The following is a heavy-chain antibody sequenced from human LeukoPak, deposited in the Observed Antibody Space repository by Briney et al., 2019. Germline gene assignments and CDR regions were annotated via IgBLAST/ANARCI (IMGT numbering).Heavy chain of an antibody. D-gene: IGHD5-18*01. V-gene: IGHV2-70*11. CDR1: GFSLSTSGMC. J-gene: IGHJ4*02. CDR2: IDWDDDK. Sequence: SGPTLVNPTPTLTLTCTFSGFSLSTSGMCVSWIRQPPGKALEWLARIDWDDDKYYSTSLKTRLTISKDTSKNQVVLTMTSMDPVDTATYYCARTHSYGYYFDYWGQGTLVTVSS. CDR3: ARTHSYGYYFDY.